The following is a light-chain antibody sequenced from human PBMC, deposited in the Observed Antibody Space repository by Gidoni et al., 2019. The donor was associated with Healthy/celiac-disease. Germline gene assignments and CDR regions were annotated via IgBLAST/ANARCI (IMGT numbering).Light chain of an antibody. J-gene: IGKJ1*01. CDR1: QSISSC. CDR3: QQYNSYPWT. Sequence: DIPVTTSPSTLSASVGDRVTITCRASQSISSCLAWYQQKPGKAPTLLIYKASSLESGVPSRFSGSGSGTEFTLTISSLQPDDFATYYCQQYNSYPWTFXQXTKVEIK. V-gene: IGKV1-5*03. CDR2: KAS.